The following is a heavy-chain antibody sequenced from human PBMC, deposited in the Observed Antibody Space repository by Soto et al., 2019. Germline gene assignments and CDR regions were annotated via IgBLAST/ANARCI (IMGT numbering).Heavy chain of an antibody. Sequence: QVQLQQWGAGLLKPSETLSLTCGVYGGSFSGYYWSWIRQPPGKGLEWIGEINHSGSTNYNPSLKSRVTISVDTSKNQFSLKLSSVTAADTAVYYCASPAARRGRGYIDYWGQGTLVTVSS. CDR3: ASPAARRGRGYIDY. J-gene: IGHJ4*02. D-gene: IGHD3-10*01. CDR1: GGSFSGYY. V-gene: IGHV4-34*01. CDR2: INHSGST.